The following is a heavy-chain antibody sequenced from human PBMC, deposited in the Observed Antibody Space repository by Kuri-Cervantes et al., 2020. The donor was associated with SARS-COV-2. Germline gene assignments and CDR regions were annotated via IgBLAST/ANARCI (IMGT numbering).Heavy chain of an antibody. CDR3: ARVRMVRGVISLRLSSYNWFDP. CDR2: IIPIFGTA. J-gene: IGHJ5*02. D-gene: IGHD3-10*01. Sequence: SVKVSCKASGGTFSSYAISWVRQAPGQGLEWMGGIIPIFGTANYAQKFQGRVTITADKSTSTAYMELSSLRSEDTAVYYCARVRMVRGVISLRLSSYNWFDPWGQGTLVTVSS. V-gene: IGHV1-69*06. CDR1: GGTFSSYA.